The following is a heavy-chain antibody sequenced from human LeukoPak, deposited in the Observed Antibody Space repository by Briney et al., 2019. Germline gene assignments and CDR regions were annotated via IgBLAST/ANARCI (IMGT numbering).Heavy chain of an antibody. CDR3: AKSPLYSSSCYFGY. Sequence: GGSLRLSCAASGFTFSSYAMSWVRQAPVKGLEWVSAISGSGGSTYYADSVKGRFTISRDNSKNTLYLQMNSVRAEDTAVYYCAKSPLYSSSCYFGYWGQGTLVTVSS. J-gene: IGHJ4*02. CDR2: ISGSGGST. V-gene: IGHV3-23*01. CDR1: GFTFSSYA. D-gene: IGHD6-13*01.